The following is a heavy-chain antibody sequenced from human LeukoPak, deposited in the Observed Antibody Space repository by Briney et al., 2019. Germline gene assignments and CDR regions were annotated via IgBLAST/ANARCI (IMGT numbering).Heavy chain of an antibody. V-gene: IGHV3-23*01. J-gene: IGHJ4*02. CDR1: GVSLSNYA. CDR2: IGGSGRST. CDR3: AEGFDWLGN. Sequence: QPGGSLRLSCAASGVSLSNYAMSWVRQAPGKGLEWVSLIGGSGRSTYYADSVKGRFTISRDNSKNTLYLQMNSPRAEDTAVYYCAEGFDWLGNWGQGTLVTVSS. D-gene: IGHD3-9*01.